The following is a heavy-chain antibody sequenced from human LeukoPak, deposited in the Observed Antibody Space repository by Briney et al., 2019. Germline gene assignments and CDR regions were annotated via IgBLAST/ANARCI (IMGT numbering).Heavy chain of an antibody. CDR3: ANPSGYCSSTSCYPFDY. J-gene: IGHJ4*02. CDR2: ISGSGGST. D-gene: IGHD2-2*01. V-gene: IGHV3-23*01. Sequence: GGSLRLSCAASGFTFSSYAMSWVRQAPGKGLEWVSAISGSGGSTYYADSVKGRFTISRDNYKNTLYLQMNSLRAEDAAVYYCANPSGYCSSTSCYPFDYWGQGTLVTVSS. CDR1: GFTFSSYA.